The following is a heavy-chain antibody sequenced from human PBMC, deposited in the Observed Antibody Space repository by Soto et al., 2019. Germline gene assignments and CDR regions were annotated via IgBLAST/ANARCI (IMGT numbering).Heavy chain of an antibody. V-gene: IGHV3-33*01. D-gene: IGHD3-10*01. CDR3: ARDPTYYGSGSLHYMDV. CDR2: IWYDGSNK. Sequence: SLRLTCAASGFTFSSYGMHWVRQAPGKGLEWVAVIWYDGSNKYYADSVKGRFTISRDNSKNTLYLQMNSLRAEDTAVYYCARDPTYYGSGSLHYMDVWGKGTTVTVSS. J-gene: IGHJ6*03. CDR1: GFTFSSYG.